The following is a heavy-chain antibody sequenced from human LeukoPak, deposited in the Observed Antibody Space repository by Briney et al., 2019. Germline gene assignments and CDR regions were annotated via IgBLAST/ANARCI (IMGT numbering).Heavy chain of an antibody. CDR2: IYSGGST. V-gene: IGHV3-66*01. D-gene: IGHD6-13*01. CDR3: ARSKAAAGTVDYFDY. CDR1: EFSVGSNY. Sequence: GGSLRLSCAASEFSVGSNYMTWVRQAPGKGLEWVSLIYSGGSTYYADSVKGRFAISRDNAKNSLYLQMNSLRAEDTAVYYCARSKAAAGTVDYFDYWGQGTLVTVSS. J-gene: IGHJ4*02.